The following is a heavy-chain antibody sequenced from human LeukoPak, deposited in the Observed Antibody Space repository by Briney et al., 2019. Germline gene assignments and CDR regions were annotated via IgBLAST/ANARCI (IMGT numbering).Heavy chain of an antibody. CDR3: AKDASSGWYETQGIIRPSRGNAFDY. CDR1: GFTFRSFA. J-gene: IGHJ4*02. CDR2: ISDSGASGGST. D-gene: IGHD6-19*01. Sequence: GGSLRLSCAAFGFTFRSFAMSWVRQAPGKGLEWVSGISDSGASGGSTNYADSVKGRFTISRDNSKNTLYLQMNSLRAEDTAVYYCAKDASSGWYETQGIIRPSRGNAFDYWGQGTLVTVSS. V-gene: IGHV3-23*01.